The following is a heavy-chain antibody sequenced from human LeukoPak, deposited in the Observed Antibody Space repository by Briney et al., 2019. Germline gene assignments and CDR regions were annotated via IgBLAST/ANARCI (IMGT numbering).Heavy chain of an antibody. Sequence: PGGSLRLSCAASGFTFTNAWMSWVRQAPGKGLEWVSAISGSGGSTYYADSVKGRFTISRDNSKNTLYLQMNSLRAEDTAVYYCAKEVRTMVRGASSDYWGQGTLVTVSS. CDR2: ISGSGGST. V-gene: IGHV3-23*01. CDR3: AKEVRTMVRGASSDY. J-gene: IGHJ4*02. CDR1: GFTFTNAW. D-gene: IGHD3-10*01.